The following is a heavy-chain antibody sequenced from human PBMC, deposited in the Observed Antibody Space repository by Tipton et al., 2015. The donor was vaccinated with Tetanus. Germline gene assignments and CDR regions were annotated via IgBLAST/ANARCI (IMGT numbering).Heavy chain of an antibody. J-gene: IGHJ4*02. V-gene: IGHV4-39*01. D-gene: IGHD3-3*01. CDR1: GGSISSSSYY. CDR3: ASYREFLEWLGTDY. CDR2: IYYSGST. Sequence: TLSLTCTVSGGSISSSSYYWGWIRQPPGKGLEWIGSIYYSGSTYYNPSLKSRVTISVDTPKNQFSLKLSSVTAADTAVYYCASYREFLEWLGTDYWGQGTLVTVSS.